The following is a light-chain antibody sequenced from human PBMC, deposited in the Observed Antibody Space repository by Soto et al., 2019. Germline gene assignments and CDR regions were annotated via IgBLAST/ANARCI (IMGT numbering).Light chain of an antibody. V-gene: IGKV3-20*01. CDR3: QQYGSSPRA. Sequence: LVLTQSPGTLSVSPGERATLSCWASQTINNNYLAWYHQKPGQAPRLIMYAASSRATGIPDRFSGSGSGTDFPLTISILEPEDSGLYYCQQYGSSPRAFGQGTKVEIK. CDR2: AAS. J-gene: IGKJ1*01. CDR1: QTINNNY.